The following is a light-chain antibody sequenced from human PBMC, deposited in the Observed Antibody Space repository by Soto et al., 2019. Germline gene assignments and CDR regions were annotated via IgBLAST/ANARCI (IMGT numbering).Light chain of an antibody. V-gene: IGLV2-14*01. CDR1: SSDVGNYIF. CDR3: VSYTNSAHYV. CDR2: DIN. J-gene: IGLJ1*01. Sequence: QSVLTQPASVSGSPGQSITISCTGTSSDVGNYIFVSWYRQHPGKAPKLMIYDINNRPSGVSNRFSGSKSGNTASLTISGLQAEDEADYYCVSYTNSAHYVLGNGTKVTVL.